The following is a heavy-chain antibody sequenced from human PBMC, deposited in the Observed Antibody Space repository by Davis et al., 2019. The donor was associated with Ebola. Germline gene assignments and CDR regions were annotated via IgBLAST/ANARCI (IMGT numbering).Heavy chain of an antibody. CDR2: IYHSGST. CDR1: GGSISSSNW. CDR3: ARGRAYNWFDP. J-gene: IGHJ5*02. Sequence: SETLSLTCAVSGGSISSSNWWRWVRQPPGKGLEWIGEIYHSGSTNYNPSLKSRVTISVDTSKNQFSLKLSSVTAADTAVYYCARGRAYNWFDPWGQGTLVTVSS. V-gene: IGHV4-4*02.